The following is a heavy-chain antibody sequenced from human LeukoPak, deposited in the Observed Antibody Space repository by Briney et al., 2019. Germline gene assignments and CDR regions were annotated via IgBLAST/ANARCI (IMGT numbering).Heavy chain of an antibody. CDR2: TCGSGASA. J-gene: IGHJ4*02. V-gene: IGHV3-23*01. D-gene: IGHD1-14*01. CDR3: AKDRPHPSAEPTNFDY. Sequence: GGSLRLSCAASGFTFSSYAMSWVRPAPAKELEWVSATCGSGASAYYADSVKGRFTISRDNSKNTLYLQMICLRVEDTAVYYCAKDRPHPSAEPTNFDYWGQGTLVTVSS. CDR1: GFTFSSYA.